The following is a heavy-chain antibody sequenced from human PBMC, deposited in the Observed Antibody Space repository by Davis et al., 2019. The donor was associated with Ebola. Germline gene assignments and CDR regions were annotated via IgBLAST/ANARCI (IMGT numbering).Heavy chain of an antibody. CDR1: GFTFSSYA. Sequence: GESLKISCAASGFTFSSYAMSWVRQAPGKGLEWVSAISGSGSSTYYADSVKGRFTISRDNSKNTLYLQMKSLRAEDTAVYYCARARITMIVVVIETPNYFDYWGQGTLVTVSS. J-gene: IGHJ4*02. V-gene: IGHV3-23*01. D-gene: IGHD3-22*01. CDR2: ISGSGSST. CDR3: ARARITMIVVVIETPNYFDY.